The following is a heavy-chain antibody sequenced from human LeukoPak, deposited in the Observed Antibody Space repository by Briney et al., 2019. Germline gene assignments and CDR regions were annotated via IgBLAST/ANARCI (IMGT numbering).Heavy chain of an antibody. Sequence: GGSLRLSCVASGFTFSSYSMNWVRQAPGKGLEWVSSISRSSNYINYADSLKGRFTISRDNAKDSVYLQMNSLRAEDTAVYYCARVYQGVAIFDGIDYWGQGTLVTVSS. CDR2: ISRSSNYI. D-gene: IGHD3-3*01. J-gene: IGHJ4*02. V-gene: IGHV3-21*01. CDR1: GFTFSSYS. CDR3: ARVYQGVAIFDGIDY.